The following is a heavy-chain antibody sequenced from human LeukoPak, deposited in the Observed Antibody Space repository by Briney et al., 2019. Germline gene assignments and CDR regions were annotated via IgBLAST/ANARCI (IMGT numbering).Heavy chain of an antibody. Sequence: GGSLRLSCAASGFAFSDYWMGWVRQAPGKGPEWVANINQGESEKYYVDSVKGRFTISRDNAKNSLYLQMNSLRVADTAVYFCARGSYGDWGQGTLVTVSS. V-gene: IGHV3-7*05. D-gene: IGHD3-10*01. CDR2: INQGESEK. CDR1: GFAFSDYW. CDR3: ARGSYGD. J-gene: IGHJ4*02.